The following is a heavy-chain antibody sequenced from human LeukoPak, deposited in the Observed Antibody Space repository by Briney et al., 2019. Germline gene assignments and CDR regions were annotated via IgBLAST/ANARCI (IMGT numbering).Heavy chain of an antibody. J-gene: IGHJ4*02. CDR3: ARVRSGSYHLDY. CDR1: GGSISSGGYS. V-gene: IGHV4-30-2*01. Sequence: PSQTLSLTCAVSGGSISSGGYSWSWIRQPPGKGLEWIGYIYHSGSTYYDPSLKSRVTISVDRSKNQFSLKLSSVTAADTAVYYCARVRSGSYHLDYWGQGTPVTVSS. CDR2: IYHSGST. D-gene: IGHD1-26*01.